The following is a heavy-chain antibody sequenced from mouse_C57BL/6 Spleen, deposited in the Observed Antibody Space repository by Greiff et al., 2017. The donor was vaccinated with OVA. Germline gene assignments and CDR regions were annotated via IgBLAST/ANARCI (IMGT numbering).Heavy chain of an antibody. CDR2: IYPGSGST. J-gene: IGHJ2*01. V-gene: IGHV1-55*01. CDR1: GYTFTSYW. D-gene: IGHD2-4*01. CDR3: AREEGLRGGFDY. Sequence: QVQLQQPGAELVKPGASVKLSCKASGYTFTSYWLTWVKQRPGQGLEWIGDIYPGSGSTNYNEKFKSKATLTVDTSSSTAYMQRSSLTSEDSAVYYGAREEGLRGGFDYGGQGTTLTVSS.